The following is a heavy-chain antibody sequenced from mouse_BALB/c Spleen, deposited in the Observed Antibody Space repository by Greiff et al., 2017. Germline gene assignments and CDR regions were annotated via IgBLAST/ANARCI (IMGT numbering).Heavy chain of an antibody. D-gene: IGHD1-2*01. CDR2: ISNGGGST. Sequence: EVMLVESGGGLVQPGGSLKLSCAASGFTFSSYTMSWVRQTPEKRLEWVAYISNGGGSTYYPDTVKGRFTISRDNAKNTLYLQMSSLKSEDTAMYYCARHGYGPYAMDDWGQGTSVTVSS. J-gene: IGHJ4*01. CDR3: ARHGYGPYAMDD. CDR1: GFTFSSYT. V-gene: IGHV5-12-2*01.